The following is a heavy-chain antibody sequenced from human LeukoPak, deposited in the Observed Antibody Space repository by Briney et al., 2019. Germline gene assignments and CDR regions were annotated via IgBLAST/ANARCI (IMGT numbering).Heavy chain of an antibody. Sequence: GGSLRLSCAVSGFTFSDFEMNWVRQAPGKGLEWVANIKQDGSEKYYVDSVKGRFTISRDNAKNSLYLQMNSLRAEDTAVYYCAREFYSSPTFDYWGQGTLVTVSS. D-gene: IGHD4-11*01. CDR2: IKQDGSEK. V-gene: IGHV3-7*01. CDR1: GFTFSDFE. J-gene: IGHJ4*02. CDR3: AREFYSSPTFDY.